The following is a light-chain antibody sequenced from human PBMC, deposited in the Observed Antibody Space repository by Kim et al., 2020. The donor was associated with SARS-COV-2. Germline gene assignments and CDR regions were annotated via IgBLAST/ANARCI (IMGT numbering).Light chain of an antibody. Sequence: DIQMTQSPSSLSASVGDRVTITCRASQSIGSYLYWYQQKPGKAPKVLIYAASSLQGGVPSRFSGSGSGTDFTLTISSLQPEDVATYYCQQSYSTPNLSFGGGTKVDIK. V-gene: IGKV1-39*01. CDR1: QSIGSY. CDR3: QQSYSTPNLS. CDR2: AAS. J-gene: IGKJ4*01.